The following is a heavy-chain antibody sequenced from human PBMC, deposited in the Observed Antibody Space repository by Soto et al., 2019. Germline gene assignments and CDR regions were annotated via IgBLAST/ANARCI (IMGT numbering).Heavy chain of an antibody. Sequence: ASETLSLTCTVSGGSIIGYYCSCIRQPAWKGLEWIGRIYSDGITNYNPSLKSRVTMSVDTSKNQFPLKLTSMTAADTAMYYCARTRAAGTFDYGGQGTRVKVSS. D-gene: IGHD6-13*01. V-gene: IGHV4-4*07. CDR1: GGSIIGYY. CDR3: ARTRAAGTFDY. J-gene: IGHJ4*02. CDR2: IYSDGIT.